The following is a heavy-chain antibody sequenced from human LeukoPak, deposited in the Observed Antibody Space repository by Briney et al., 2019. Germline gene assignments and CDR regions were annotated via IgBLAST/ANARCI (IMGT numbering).Heavy chain of an antibody. CDR2: INSDGSTT. J-gene: IGHJ4*02. Sequence: PGGSLRLSCAASGFTVSSNYMGWVRQAPGKGLVWVSRINSDGSTTSCAASVKGRFTISRDTAKNTLYLQMNSLRAEDTAVYYCARGHHYYDSSAYYYWGQGTLVTVSS. D-gene: IGHD3-22*01. CDR1: GFTVSSNY. CDR3: ARGHHYYDSSAYYY. V-gene: IGHV3-74*01.